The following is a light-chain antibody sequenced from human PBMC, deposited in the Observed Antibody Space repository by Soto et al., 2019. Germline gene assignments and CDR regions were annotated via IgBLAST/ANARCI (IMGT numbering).Light chain of an antibody. CDR1: QSISSW. CDR2: KAS. CDR3: QQLESYPST. J-gene: IGKJ4*01. V-gene: IGKV1-5*03. Sequence: DIQMTQSPSSLSASVVGRFTITFRASQSISSWLAWYQQKPGKAPNLLIYKASTLESGVPSRFSGSGSGTDFTLTISSLQPEDFATYYCQQLESYPSTFGGGTKVDI.